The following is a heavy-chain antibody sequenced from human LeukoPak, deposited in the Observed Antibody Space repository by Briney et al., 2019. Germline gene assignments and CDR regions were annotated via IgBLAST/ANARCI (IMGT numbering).Heavy chain of an antibody. J-gene: IGHJ5*02. Sequence: PSETLSLTCAVYGGSFSGYYWIWIRQSPGKGLEWIGEINHSGSTNYNPSLKSRVTVSVDTSKNQFSLKVRSVTAADTAVYYCAAQWLAPNGFDPWGQGTLVTVSS. V-gene: IGHV4-34*01. D-gene: IGHD6-19*01. CDR1: GGSFSGYY. CDR2: INHSGST. CDR3: AAQWLAPNGFDP.